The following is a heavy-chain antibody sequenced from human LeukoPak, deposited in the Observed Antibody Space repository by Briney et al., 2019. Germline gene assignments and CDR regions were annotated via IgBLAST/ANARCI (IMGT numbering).Heavy chain of an antibody. V-gene: IGHV3-7*01. CDR1: GFKFDHYW. J-gene: IGHJ6*02. Sequence: GGSLRLSRAASGFKFDHYWMTWVRQAPGKGLEWVASIKRDGSEKYFADSVRGRFSTFRDNGRNSINLQMDSLRVDDTAVYYCARDGGAAAGYYYYYYGMDVWGQGTTVTVSS. D-gene: IGHD6-13*01. CDR3: ARDGGAAAGYYYYYYGMDV. CDR2: IKRDGSEK.